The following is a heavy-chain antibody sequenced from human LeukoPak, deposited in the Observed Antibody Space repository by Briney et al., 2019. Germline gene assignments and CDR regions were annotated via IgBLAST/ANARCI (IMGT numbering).Heavy chain of an antibody. CDR1: GFTFSRYW. D-gene: IGHD1-26*01. J-gene: IGHJ4*02. Sequence: GGSLRLSCAASGFTFSRYWMSWVRQAPGKGLEWVANIKPDGSEKYYVDSVKGRFTISRDNAKSSLYLQMTSLGTEDTAVYYCARDKEEGATKFDYWGQGTLVTVSS. CDR2: IKPDGSEK. CDR3: ARDKEEGATKFDY. V-gene: IGHV3-7*03.